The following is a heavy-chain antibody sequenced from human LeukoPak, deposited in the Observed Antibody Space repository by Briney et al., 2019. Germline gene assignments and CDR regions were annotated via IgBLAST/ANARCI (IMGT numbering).Heavy chain of an antibody. Sequence: SETLSLTCTVSNDSISNYYWNWTRQPPGKGLEWIGYIYYGGSTNYNPSLKSRVTISVDTSKNQFSLKLSSVTAADTAVYYCARGGEGYPLPHYFDYWGQGTLVTVSS. CDR3: ARGGEGYPLPHYFDY. D-gene: IGHD5-18*01. CDR1: NDSISNYY. J-gene: IGHJ4*02. V-gene: IGHV4-59*01. CDR2: IYYGGST.